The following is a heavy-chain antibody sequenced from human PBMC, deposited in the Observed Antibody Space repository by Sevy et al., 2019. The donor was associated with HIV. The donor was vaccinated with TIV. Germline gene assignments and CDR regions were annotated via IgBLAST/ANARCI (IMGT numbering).Heavy chain of an antibody. V-gene: IGHV3-33*08. J-gene: IGHJ4*02. Sequence: GWSLRLSCAASGFTFSRYGMHWVRQAPGKGLEWVAVIWYDGSNKNYADSVKGRVTISRDNAKNTLYLQINSLRTEDTAVYYCASEYSRSSPYYFDYWGQGTLVTVSS. CDR2: IWYDGSNK. D-gene: IGHD6-6*01. CDR1: GFTFSRYG. CDR3: ASEYSRSSPYYFDY.